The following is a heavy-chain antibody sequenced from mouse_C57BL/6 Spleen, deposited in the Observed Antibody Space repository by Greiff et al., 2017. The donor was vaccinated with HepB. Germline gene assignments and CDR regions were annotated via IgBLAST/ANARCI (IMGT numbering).Heavy chain of an antibody. D-gene: IGHD1-1*01. CDR3: ARLDYYGSTYAMDY. J-gene: IGHJ4*01. CDR2: IDPSDSYT. Sequence: VQLQQPGAELVKPGASVKLSCKASGYTFTSYWMQWVKQRPGQGLEWIGEIDPSDSYTNYNQKFKGKAALTVDTSSSTAYMQLGSLTSEDSAVYYCARLDYYGSTYAMDYWGQGTAVTVTS. V-gene: IGHV1-50*01. CDR1: GYTFTSYW.